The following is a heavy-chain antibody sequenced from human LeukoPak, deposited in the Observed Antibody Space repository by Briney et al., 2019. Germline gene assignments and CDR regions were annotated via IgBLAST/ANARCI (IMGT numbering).Heavy chain of an antibody. Sequence: SVKVACKASGGTFSSYAISWVRQAPGQGLEWMGGIIPIFGTANYAQKFQGRVTITADKSTSTAYMELSSLRSGDTAVYYCARTYYDILTGYYRYYYYYVMDVWGKGTTVTVSS. D-gene: IGHD3-9*01. CDR3: ARTYYDILTGYYRYYYYYVMDV. CDR2: IIPIFGTA. J-gene: IGHJ6*04. V-gene: IGHV1-69*06. CDR1: GGTFSSYA.